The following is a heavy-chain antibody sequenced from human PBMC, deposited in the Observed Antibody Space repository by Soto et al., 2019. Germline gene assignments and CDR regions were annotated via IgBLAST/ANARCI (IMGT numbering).Heavy chain of an antibody. J-gene: IGHJ4*02. V-gene: IGHV4-59*12. D-gene: IGHD3-22*01. CDR2: IYYSGST. CDR1: GGSISSYY. CDR3: AARPHYYYDSSGYRSSGSYFDY. Sequence: SETLSLTCTVSGGSISSYYWSWIRQPPGKGLEWIGYIYYSGSTNYNPSLKSRVTISVDTSKNQFSLKLSSVTAADTAVYYCAARPHYYYDSSGYRSSGSYFDYWGQGTLVTVSS.